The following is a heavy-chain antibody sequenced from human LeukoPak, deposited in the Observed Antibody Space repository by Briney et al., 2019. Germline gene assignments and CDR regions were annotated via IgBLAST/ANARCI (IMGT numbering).Heavy chain of an antibody. Sequence: EASVKVSCKASGYTFTSYGISWVRQAPGQGLEWMGWISAYNGNTNYAQKLQGRVTMTTDTSTSTAHMELRSLRSDDTAVYYCAREVRDWCFDYWGQGTLVTVSS. V-gene: IGHV1-18*04. CDR1: GYTFTSYG. D-gene: IGHD3-9*01. CDR2: ISAYNGNT. J-gene: IGHJ4*02. CDR3: AREVRDWCFDY.